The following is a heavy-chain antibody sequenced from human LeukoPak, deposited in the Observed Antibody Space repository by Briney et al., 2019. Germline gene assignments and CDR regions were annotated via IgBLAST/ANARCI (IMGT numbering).Heavy chain of an antibody. V-gene: IGHV1-18*01. D-gene: IGHD2-8*01. J-gene: IGHJ4*02. CDR2: ISGNNDNP. CDR3: GRNGVVAENRLYVDY. CDR1: GYTFSNFG. Sequence: GASVKVSCKASGYTFSNFGISWVRQAPGQGLEWMGWISGNNDNPNYGQKFQGRLTVTIDTSTGIVHMELRDLISDDTAVYYCGRNGVVAENRLYVDYWGQGTLVTVSS.